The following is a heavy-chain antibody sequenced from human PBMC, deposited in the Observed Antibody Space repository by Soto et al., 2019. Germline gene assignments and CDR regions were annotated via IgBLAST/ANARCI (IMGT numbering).Heavy chain of an antibody. CDR1: GGSINSYY. V-gene: IGHV4-59*01. CDR3: ARGYSSNWFRLDY. J-gene: IGHJ4*02. Sequence: SETLSLTCTVSGGSINSYYWCWIRQPPGKGLEWIAHVYDSGSTNYNPSLRSRLTMSVDTSKNQFSLNLNSVTAADTAVYFCARGYSSNWFRLDYWGQGIPVTVSS. D-gene: IGHD6-13*01. CDR2: VYDSGST.